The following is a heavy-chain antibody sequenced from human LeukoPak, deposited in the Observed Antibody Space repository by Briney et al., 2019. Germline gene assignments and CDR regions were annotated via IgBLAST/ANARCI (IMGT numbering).Heavy chain of an antibody. CDR3: ARGGPTGALDD. Sequence: GGSLRLSCAASGFTFSSYAMSWVRQAPGKGLEWVSGISWNSGSIGYADSVKGRFTISRDNAKNSLYLQMNSLRAEDTALYYCARGGPTGALDDWGQGTLLTVSS. J-gene: IGHJ4*02. CDR2: ISWNSGSI. CDR1: GFTFSSYA. D-gene: IGHD7-27*01. V-gene: IGHV3-20*04.